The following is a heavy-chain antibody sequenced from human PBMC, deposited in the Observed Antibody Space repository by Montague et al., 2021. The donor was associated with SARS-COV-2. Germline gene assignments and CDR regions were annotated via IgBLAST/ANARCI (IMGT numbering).Heavy chain of an antibody. D-gene: IGHD2-15*01. Sequence: SETLSLTCTVSGGSISGYYWSWIRQPPGKGLEWIGYIYYSGSTNYNPSLKSRVTMSVDTSKNQFSLKLSSVTAADTAVYYCARRSLGYCSGGSCYSAFDPWGQGTLVTVSS. J-gene: IGHJ5*02. CDR2: IYYSGST. CDR1: GGSISGYY. CDR3: ARRSLGYCSGGSCYSAFDP. V-gene: IGHV4-59*01.